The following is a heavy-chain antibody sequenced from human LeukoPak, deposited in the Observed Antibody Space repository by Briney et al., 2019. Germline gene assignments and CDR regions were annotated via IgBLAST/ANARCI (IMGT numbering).Heavy chain of an antibody. CDR1: GITLSNDG. J-gene: IGHJ4*02. Sequence: PGGSLRLSCAVSGITLSNDGMSWVRHPPGKGLEWVAGISDSGGRTNYADPVKGRFTISRENPKNTLYLQMNSLRAEDTAVYFCAKRGVVIRVILVGFHKEAYYFDSWGQGALVTVSS. V-gene: IGHV3-23*01. D-gene: IGHD3-22*01. CDR3: AKRGVVIRVILVGFHKEAYYFDS. CDR2: ISDSGGRT.